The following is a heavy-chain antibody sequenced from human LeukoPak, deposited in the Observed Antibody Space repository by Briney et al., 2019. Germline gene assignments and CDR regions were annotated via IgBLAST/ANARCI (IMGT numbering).Heavy chain of an antibody. CDR2: ISYDGSNK. D-gene: IGHD2-2*01. CDR3: AILGYCSSTSCYYGMDV. Sequence: GGSLRLSCAASGFTFSSYAMHWVRQAPGKGLEWVAVISYDGSNKYYADSVKGRFTISRDNSKNTLYLQMNSLRAEDTAVNYCAILGYCSSTSCYYGMDVWGQGTTVTVSS. CDR1: GFTFSSYA. J-gene: IGHJ6*02. V-gene: IGHV3-30-3*01.